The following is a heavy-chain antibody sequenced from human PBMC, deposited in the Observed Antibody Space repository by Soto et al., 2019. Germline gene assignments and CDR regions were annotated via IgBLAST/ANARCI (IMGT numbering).Heavy chain of an antibody. D-gene: IGHD2-2*01. CDR3: AKDRGGDCPDNSCYFGADY. Sequence: GALRLSCVGSGFTFSSYGMHWVRQAPGKGLECVAVISDTGSSHYYAASVEGRFTISRENSKNTLSLHMDRLRVEDTAVYYCAKDRGGDCPDNSCYFGADYWGQGTPVTVSS. V-gene: IGHV3-30*18. J-gene: IGHJ4*02. CDR2: ISDTGSSH. CDR1: GFTFSSYG.